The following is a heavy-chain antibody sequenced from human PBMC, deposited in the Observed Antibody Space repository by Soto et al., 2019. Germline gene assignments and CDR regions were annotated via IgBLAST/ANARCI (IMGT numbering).Heavy chain of an antibody. CDR1: GVTFRNNA. V-gene: IGHV3-23*01. J-gene: IGHJ6*03. CDR3: LQTTSARPDFSYSMDV. D-gene: IGHD4-4*01. Sequence: EVPLLESGGGLVQTGGSLTLSCAASGVTFRNNAMSCVSQDHGKVLDWVSAISGSGDYTYFAVAVKGRFTISRDNSKKTLYLQMNSLIAEDTAGYYCLQTTSARPDFSYSMDVWGQGTTVTVSS. CDR2: ISGSGDYT.